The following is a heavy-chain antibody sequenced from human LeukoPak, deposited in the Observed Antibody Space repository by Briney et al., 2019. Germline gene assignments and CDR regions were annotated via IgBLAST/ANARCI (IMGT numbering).Heavy chain of an antibody. D-gene: IGHD5-12*01. V-gene: IGHV3-23*01. CDR1: GFTFSSYA. CDR3: AKVWRGYSGYDLGTFDY. CDR2: ISGSGGST. J-gene: IGHJ4*02. Sequence: PGGSLRLSCAASGFTFSSYAMSWVRQAPGKGLEWVSAISGSGGSTYYADSVKGRFTISRDNSKNTLYLQMNSLRAEDTAVYYCAKVWRGYSGYDLGTFDYWGQGTLVTVSS.